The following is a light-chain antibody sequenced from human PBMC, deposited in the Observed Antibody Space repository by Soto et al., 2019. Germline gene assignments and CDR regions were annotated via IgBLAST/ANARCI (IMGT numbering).Light chain of an antibody. CDR1: QSVSSN. J-gene: IGKJ4*01. CDR3: QQYNNWPPLT. V-gene: IGKV3-15*01. CDR2: GAS. Sequence: EIVMTQSAGTLSVSPGERATLSCRASQSVSSNLACYQQKPGQAPRHLIYGASTRATGLPARFSGSGSGTEFTLTISSLQSEDFAVYYCQQYNNWPPLTFGGGTKVEIK.